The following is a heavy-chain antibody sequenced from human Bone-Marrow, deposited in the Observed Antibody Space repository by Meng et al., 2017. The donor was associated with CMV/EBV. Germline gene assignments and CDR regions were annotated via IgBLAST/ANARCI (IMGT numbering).Heavy chain of an antibody. CDR3: AERGGGY. Sequence: QLQLQQSGPGLVKPSATLSLTCRVAGVSISTHYWSWIRQTPGKGLEWIASIHYTGRADYSPSLKSRVTVSVDTSDSQLSLKLSSVTTADTAMYYCAERGGGYWGQGILVTVSS. D-gene: IGHD1-1*01. V-gene: IGHV4-59*11. J-gene: IGHJ4*02. CDR2: IHYTGRA. CDR1: GVSISTHY.